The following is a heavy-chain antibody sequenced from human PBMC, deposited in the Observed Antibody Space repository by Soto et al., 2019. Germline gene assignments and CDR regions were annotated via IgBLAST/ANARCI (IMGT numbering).Heavy chain of an antibody. CDR3: VRAPLCYWPYGLWSNYDS. Sequence: GGSLRLSCAASGFTFTDSLMHWVRQTPGNGLVWVSRTSTDGSVTVYADAVKGRFTVSRDNAKSTLYLQMNSLRPEDTAVYHCVRAPLCYWPYGLWSNYDSRGPGTLVTRSS. V-gene: IGHV3-74*01. J-gene: IGHJ4*02. D-gene: IGHD3-22*01. CDR1: GFTFTDSL. CDR2: TSTDGSVT.